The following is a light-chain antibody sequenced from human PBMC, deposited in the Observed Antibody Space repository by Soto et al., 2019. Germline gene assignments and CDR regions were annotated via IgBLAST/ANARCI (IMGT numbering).Light chain of an antibody. CDR1: QNINMW. CDR2: DAS. V-gene: IGKV1-5*01. CDR3: QQYGTPFLT. J-gene: IGKJ3*01. Sequence: DIQLTQSPSTLSASVGDKVIITCRASQNINMWLAWYHQKVGKAPNLLIYDASTLESGVPSRFXXXXXXXXXXXXXSGLQPDDFATYYCQQYGTPFLTFGPGTTVDVK.